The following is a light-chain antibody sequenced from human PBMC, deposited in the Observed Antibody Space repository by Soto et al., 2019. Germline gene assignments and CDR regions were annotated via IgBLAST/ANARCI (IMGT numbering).Light chain of an antibody. J-gene: IGLJ2*01. V-gene: IGLV2-14*01. CDR1: SSDVGGYSF. CDR3: SSYTSTSTLV. CDR2: EVS. Sequence: QSALTQPASVSGSPGQSITISCTGTSSDVGGYSFVSWYQQHPGKAPKLMIYEVSNWPSGVSNRFFGSKSGNTASLTISGLQAEDEAEYCCSSYTSTSTLVFGGGTKLTVL.